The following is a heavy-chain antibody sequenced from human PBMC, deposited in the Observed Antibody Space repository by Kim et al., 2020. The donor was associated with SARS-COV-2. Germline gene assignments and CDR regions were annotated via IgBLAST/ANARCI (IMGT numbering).Heavy chain of an antibody. Sequence: GSTYYADSVKGRFTISRDNSKNTLYLQMNSLRAEDTAVYYCAKDGRVPGYWGQGTLVTVSS. CDR3: AKDGRVPGY. J-gene: IGHJ4*02. V-gene: IGHV3-23*01. CDR2: GST.